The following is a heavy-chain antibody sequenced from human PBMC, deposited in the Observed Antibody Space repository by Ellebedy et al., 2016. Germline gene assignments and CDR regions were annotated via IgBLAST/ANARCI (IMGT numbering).Heavy chain of an antibody. D-gene: IGHD2-21*01. V-gene: IGHV1-8*02. CDR2: MNPNSGNT. CDR3: ASAGHALVIPVY. J-gene: IGHJ4*02. Sequence: ASVKVSCKASGGTFSSYAIGWVRQATGQGLEWMGWMNPNSGNTGYAQKFQGRVTMTRNTSISTAYMELSSLRSEDTAVYYCASAGHALVIPVYWGQGTLVTVSS. CDR1: GGTFSSYA.